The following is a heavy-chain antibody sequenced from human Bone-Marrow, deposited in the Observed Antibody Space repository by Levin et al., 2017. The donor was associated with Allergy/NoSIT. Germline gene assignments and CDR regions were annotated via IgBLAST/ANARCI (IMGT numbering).Heavy chain of an antibody. V-gene: IGHV3-33*01. CDR1: GFTFSSYG. Sequence: GGSLRLSCAASGFTFSSYGMHWVRQAPGKGLEWVAVIWYDGSNKYYADSVKGRFTISRDNSKNTLYLQMNSLRAEDTAVYYCARDAGYDSSGYYYYWGQGTLVTVSS. CDR3: ARDAGYDSSGYYYY. D-gene: IGHD3-22*01. CDR2: IWYDGSNK. J-gene: IGHJ4*02.